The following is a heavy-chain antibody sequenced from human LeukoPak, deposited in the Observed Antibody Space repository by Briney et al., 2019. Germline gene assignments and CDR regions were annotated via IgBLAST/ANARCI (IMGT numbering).Heavy chain of an antibody. D-gene: IGHD5-12*01. CDR3: ARRQYSGYDFDF. Sequence: GESLKISCKGSGYIFTNYWIGWVRQLPGKGLEGMGIIYPRDSDTTYSPSFQGQVTVSADKSISTAYLQWSSLEASDTAMYYCARRQYSGYDFDFWGQGTLVTVSS. J-gene: IGHJ4*02. CDR1: GYIFTNYW. CDR2: IYPRDSDT. V-gene: IGHV5-51*01.